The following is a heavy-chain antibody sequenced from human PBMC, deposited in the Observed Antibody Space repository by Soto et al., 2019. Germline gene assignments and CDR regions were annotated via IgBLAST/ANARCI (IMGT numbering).Heavy chain of an antibody. CDR1: GGTFSSYT. D-gene: IGHD3-10*01. V-gene: IGHV1-69*02. CDR2: IIPILGIA. J-gene: IGHJ4*02. Sequence: QVQLVQSGAEVKKPGSSVKVSCKASGGTFSSYTISWVRQAPGQGLEWMGRIIPILGIANYAQKFQGRVTITADKSTSTAYMELSSLRSEDLAVYYCARTSQGSGSYYDYWGQGTLVTVSS. CDR3: ARTSQGSGSYYDY.